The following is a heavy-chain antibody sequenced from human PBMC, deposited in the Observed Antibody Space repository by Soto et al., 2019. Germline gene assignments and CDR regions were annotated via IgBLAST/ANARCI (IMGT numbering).Heavy chain of an antibody. CDR2: ISYDGSNK. J-gene: IGHJ6*02. Sequence: LRLSCAASGFTFSSYGMHWVRQAPGKGLEWVAVISYDGSNKYYADSVKGRFTISRDNSKNTLYLQMNSLRAEDTAVYYCARGLAAAGGHYYYGMDVWGQGTTVTVSS. CDR3: ARGLAAAGGHYYYGMDV. V-gene: IGHV3-30*03. CDR1: GFTFSSYG. D-gene: IGHD6-13*01.